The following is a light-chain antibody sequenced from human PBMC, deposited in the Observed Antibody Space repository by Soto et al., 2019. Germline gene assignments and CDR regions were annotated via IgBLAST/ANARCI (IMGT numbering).Light chain of an antibody. CDR2: KAS. CDR1: QSIGDW. V-gene: IGKV1-5*03. J-gene: IGKJ1*01. CDR3: QHYDSYSPTWT. Sequence: DIQMTQSPSTLSASVGDRVSITCRASQSIGDWLAWYQQKPGKAPKLLIYKASNLQSGVPSRFSGSGSGTDFTLTISILQPDDFANYYCQHYDSYSPTWTFGQGTKVDIK.